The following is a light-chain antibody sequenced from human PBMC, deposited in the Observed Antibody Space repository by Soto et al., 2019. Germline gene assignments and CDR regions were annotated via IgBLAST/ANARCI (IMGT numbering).Light chain of an antibody. CDR1: EGISSF. CDR2: AAS. J-gene: IGKJ2*02. CDR3: QQLNSYPCT. Sequence: DIQLTQSPSFLSASVGDRVTITCRATEGISSFLAWYQQKPGKAPKLLIYAASTLQSGVPSRFSGSGSVTEFTLTISSLQPEDFATYYCQQLNSYPCTFGQGTKLEIK. V-gene: IGKV1-9*01.